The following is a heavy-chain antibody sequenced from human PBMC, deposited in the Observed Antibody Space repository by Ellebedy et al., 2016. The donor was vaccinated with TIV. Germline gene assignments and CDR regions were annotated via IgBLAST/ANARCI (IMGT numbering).Heavy chain of an antibody. J-gene: IGHJ4*02. CDR1: GFTFRNFA. D-gene: IGHD3-22*01. CDR3: AKLDSSGYYYGRLDY. Sequence: GGSLRLSCAASGFTFRNFAMTWVRQAPGKGLEWVSSISSSGVSSDYADSVRGRVTISRDNSKSTLYLQMDSLRAEDSAEYYCAKLDSSGYYYGRLDYWGQGTLVTVSS. CDR2: ISSSGVSS. V-gene: IGHV3-23*01.